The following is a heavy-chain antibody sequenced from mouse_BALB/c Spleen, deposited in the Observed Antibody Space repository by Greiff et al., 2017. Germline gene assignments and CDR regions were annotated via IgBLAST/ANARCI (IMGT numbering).Heavy chain of an antibody. Sequence: EVKLVESGGDLVKPGGSLKLSCAASGFTFSSYGMSWVRQTPDKRLEWVATISSGGSYTYYPDSVKGRFTISRDNAKNTLYLQMSSLKSEDTAMYYCARRWDEAMDYWGQGTSVTVSS. CDR3: ARRWDEAMDY. D-gene: IGHD4-1*01. J-gene: IGHJ4*01. CDR2: ISSGGSYT. V-gene: IGHV5-6*02. CDR1: GFTFSSYG.